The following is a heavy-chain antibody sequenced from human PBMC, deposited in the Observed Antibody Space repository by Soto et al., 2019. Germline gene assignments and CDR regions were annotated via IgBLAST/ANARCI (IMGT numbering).Heavy chain of an antibody. CDR1: GGSISSGGYY. CDR2: IFYSGTT. Sequence: SETLSLTCTVSGGSISSGGYYWSWIRQHPGKGLEWIGYIFYSGTTYYNTSLKSRVTISVDTSKNQFSLKLSSVTAADTAVYYCARRWGDYFDYWGQGTLVTVSS. D-gene: IGHD3-16*01. J-gene: IGHJ4*02. V-gene: IGHV4-31*03. CDR3: ARRWGDYFDY.